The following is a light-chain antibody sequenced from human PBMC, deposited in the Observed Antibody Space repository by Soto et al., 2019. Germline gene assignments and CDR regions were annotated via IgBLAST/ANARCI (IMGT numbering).Light chain of an antibody. Sequence: DIQMTQSPSSVSAFAVDRVTITFRASQNIDKWIAWYQQKPGKAPKLLIYAASSLRGGVPSRFSGSGSGTDFTLTISSLQPEDFATYSCQQARSFPITFGQGTRLEIK. CDR1: QNIDKW. J-gene: IGKJ5*01. V-gene: IGKV1-12*01. CDR2: AAS. CDR3: QQARSFPIT.